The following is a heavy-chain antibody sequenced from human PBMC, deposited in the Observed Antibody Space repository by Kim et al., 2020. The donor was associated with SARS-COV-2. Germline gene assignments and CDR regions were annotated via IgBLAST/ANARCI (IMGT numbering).Heavy chain of an antibody. Sequence: SETLSLTCTVSGGSISSGGYYWSWIRQHPGRGLEWIGYIYYSGSTYYNPSLKSRVTISVDTSKNQFSLKLSSVTAADTAVYYCAREKGYGSGSWDDAFDIWGQGTMVTVSS. CDR2: IYYSGST. D-gene: IGHD3-10*01. CDR3: AREKGYGSGSWDDAFDI. J-gene: IGHJ3*02. V-gene: IGHV4-31*03. CDR1: GGSISSGGYY.